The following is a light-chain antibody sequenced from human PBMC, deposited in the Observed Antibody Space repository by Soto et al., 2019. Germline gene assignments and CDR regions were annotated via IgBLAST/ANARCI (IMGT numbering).Light chain of an antibody. CDR2: AAS. V-gene: IGKV1-39*01. CDR3: QQNCSTPPWT. Sequence: DIQMTQSPSSLSASVGDRVTITCRASQNINSYVNWYQQKPGKAPKRLIYAASSLQSGVPSRFSGSGSGTDFTLTISRLQPEDFAVYYCQQNCSTPPWTFGQGTKVEVK. CDR1: QNINSY. J-gene: IGKJ1*01.